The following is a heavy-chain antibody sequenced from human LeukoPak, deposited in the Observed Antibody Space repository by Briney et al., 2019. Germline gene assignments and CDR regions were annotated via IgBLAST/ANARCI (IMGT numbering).Heavy chain of an antibody. J-gene: IGHJ4*02. Sequence: GGSLRLSCAASGFTFSSYWMSWVRQAPGKGLEWVAVISYDGSNKYYADSVKGRFTISRDNSKNTLYLQMNSLRAEDTAVYYCARDSQPCYWGQGTLVTVSS. CDR1: GFTFSSYW. CDR3: ARDSQPCY. CDR2: ISYDGSNK. V-gene: IGHV3-30*03.